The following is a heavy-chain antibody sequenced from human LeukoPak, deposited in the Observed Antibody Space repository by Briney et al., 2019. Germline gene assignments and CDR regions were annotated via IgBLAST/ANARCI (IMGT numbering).Heavy chain of an antibody. D-gene: IGHD6-13*01. V-gene: IGHV3-48*01. Sequence: GSLRLSCAASGFPFSTYSMNWVRPAPGKGLEWVSYISSSSSTIYYADSVKGRFTISRDNAKNSLYLQMNSLRAEDTAVYYCAEVRGSTWNFDYWGQGTLVTVSS. CDR3: AEVRGSTWNFDY. CDR1: GFPFSTYS. CDR2: ISSSSSTI. J-gene: IGHJ4*02.